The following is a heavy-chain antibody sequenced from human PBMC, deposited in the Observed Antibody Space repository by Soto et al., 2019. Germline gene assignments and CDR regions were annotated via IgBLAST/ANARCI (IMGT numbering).Heavy chain of an antibody. V-gene: IGHV3-21*01. CDR1: GFTFSSYS. CDR3: ARDAYGDYGFDY. D-gene: IGHD4-17*01. Sequence: PGGSLRLSCAASGFTFSSYSMNWVRQAPGKGLEWVSSISSSSSYIYYADSVKGRFTISSDNAKNSLYLQMNSLRAEDTAVYYCARDAYGDYGFDYWGQGTLVTVSS. CDR2: ISSSSSYI. J-gene: IGHJ4*02.